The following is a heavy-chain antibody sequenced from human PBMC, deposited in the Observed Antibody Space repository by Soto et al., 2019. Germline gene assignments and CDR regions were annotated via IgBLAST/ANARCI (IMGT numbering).Heavy chain of an antibody. CDR2: IIPLFGTP. J-gene: IGHJ4*02. CDR1: GGIFSTYA. Sequence: QVQLVQFGAEVKKPGSSVKVSCKASGGIFSTYAISWLRKVPGQGLEWMVGIIPLFGTPNYAQRFQGRVTITADESTSTAYIELSRLRSEDPAVYYCTRDRDDYGSGNYYNRLDFWGQGTLVTVSS. D-gene: IGHD3-10*01. CDR3: TRDRDDYGSGNYYNRLDF. V-gene: IGHV1-69*01.